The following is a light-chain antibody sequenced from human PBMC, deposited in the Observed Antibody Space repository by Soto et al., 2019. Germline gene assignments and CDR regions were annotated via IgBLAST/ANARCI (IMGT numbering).Light chain of an antibody. J-gene: IGKJ2*01. Sequence: EIVLTQSPGTLSLSPGERATLSCRASQSVSSSYLAWYQQKPGQAPRLLIYGASSRATGIPDRFSGSGSGTDFTLTISRREPEDFAVYYCKQYGSAPYNFGQGTKLEIK. CDR1: QSVSSSY. CDR2: GAS. CDR3: KQYGSAPYN. V-gene: IGKV3-20*01.